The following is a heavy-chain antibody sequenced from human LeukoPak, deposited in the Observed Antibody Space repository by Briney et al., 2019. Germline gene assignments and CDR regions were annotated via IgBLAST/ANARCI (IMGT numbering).Heavy chain of an antibody. Sequence: PGGSLRLSCVASGFTFSSYAMSWVRQAPGKGLEWVSSISSSSSYIYYADSVKGRFTISRDNAKNSLYLQMNSLRAEDTAVYYCARVSHATTVVTSGGMDVWGQGTTVTVSS. CDR3: ARVSHATTVVTSGGMDV. V-gene: IGHV3-21*01. J-gene: IGHJ6*02. CDR2: ISSSSSYI. D-gene: IGHD4-23*01. CDR1: GFTFSSYA.